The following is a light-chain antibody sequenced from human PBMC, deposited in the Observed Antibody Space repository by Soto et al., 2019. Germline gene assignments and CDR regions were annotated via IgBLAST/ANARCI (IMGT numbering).Light chain of an antibody. CDR3: QQSYSSPRT. V-gene: IGKV1-39*01. J-gene: IGKJ2*02. CDR1: QSIRTH. Sequence: DIQMTQSPSSLSASVGDRVTITCRASQSIRTHLNWYQQKPGKAPELLIFAVSNLQSAVPSRFSGSGSGTDFTLTISSLQPEDFATYYCQQSYSSPRTFGQGTKLEIK. CDR2: AVS.